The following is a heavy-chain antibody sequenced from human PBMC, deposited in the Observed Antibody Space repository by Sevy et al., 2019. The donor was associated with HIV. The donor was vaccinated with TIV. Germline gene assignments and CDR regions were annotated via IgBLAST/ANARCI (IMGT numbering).Heavy chain of an antibody. D-gene: IGHD2-21*01. J-gene: IGHJ4*02. Sequence: GGSLRLSCAASGFSFSSYGMHWVRQAPGKGLEWMSYIKYDGSNKDYADSVKGQFTISRDNSKNTLFLQMNSLRDEDTVEFYCGKEGGGEGGDHWGQGTLVTVSS. CDR2: IKYDGSNK. CDR3: GKEGGGEGGDH. CDR1: GFSFSSYG. V-gene: IGHV3-30*02.